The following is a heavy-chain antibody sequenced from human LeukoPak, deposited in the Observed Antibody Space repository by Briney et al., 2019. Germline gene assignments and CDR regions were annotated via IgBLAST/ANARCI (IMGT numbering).Heavy chain of an antibody. CDR3: ARDSERNNWNYVGY. Sequence: GASVKVSCKASGYTFTGYYIHWVRQAPGQGLEWMGWINPNSGGTNYAQKFQGGVTMTRDTSISTAYMELSRLRSDDTAVYYCARDSERNNWNYVGYWGQGTLVTVSS. CDR2: INPNSGGT. D-gene: IGHD1-20*01. J-gene: IGHJ4*02. V-gene: IGHV1-2*02. CDR1: GYTFTGYY.